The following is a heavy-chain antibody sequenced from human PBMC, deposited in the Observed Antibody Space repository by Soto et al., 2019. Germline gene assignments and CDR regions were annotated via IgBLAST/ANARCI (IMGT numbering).Heavy chain of an antibody. CDR2: IKSKTDGGTT. J-gene: IGHJ4*02. D-gene: IGHD5-18*01. V-gene: IGHV3-15*01. CDR3: TTDRGRRAGYAQDY. Sequence: EVQLVESGGGLVKPGGSLRLSCAASGFTFSDAWMSWVRQAPGKGLEWVGRIKSKTDGGTTDYAAPVKGRFTISRDDSKDTLHLQMNSLKTDDTAVYYCTTDRGRRAGYAQDYWGQGTLVTVSS. CDR1: GFTFSDAW.